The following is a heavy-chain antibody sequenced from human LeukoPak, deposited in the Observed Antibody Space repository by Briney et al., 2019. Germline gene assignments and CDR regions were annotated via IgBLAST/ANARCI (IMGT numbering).Heavy chain of an antibody. D-gene: IGHD6-19*01. CDR2: IVVGSGTT. Sequence: SVKVSCKASGFTFTSSTMQWVRQARGQRPEFIGWIVVGSGTTNYAHKFQERGTITRDMSTRTAYMELSSLTYEDTAVYYCAACSVASGWCYLDYWGQGTLVTVSS. V-gene: IGHV1-58*02. CDR1: GFTFTSST. J-gene: IGHJ4*02. CDR3: AACSVASGWCYLDY.